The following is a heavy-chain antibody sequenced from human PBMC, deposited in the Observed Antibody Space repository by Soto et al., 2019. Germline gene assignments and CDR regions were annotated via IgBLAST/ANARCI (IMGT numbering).Heavy chain of an antibody. CDR3: AKDGTYSTSWPYYFDP. CDR1: GFTFSTYT. CDR2: ISGSGDHT. D-gene: IGHD6-13*01. J-gene: IGHJ4*02. Sequence: EVQLLESGGGMVQPGGSMRLSCAASGFTFSTYTMTWLRQAPGKGLEWVSSISGSGDHTFYADSVEGRLIVSRDTSKNTLYLQMNNLRAEDTAVYYCAKDGTYSTSWPYYFDPWGQGTLVTVSS. V-gene: IGHV3-23*01.